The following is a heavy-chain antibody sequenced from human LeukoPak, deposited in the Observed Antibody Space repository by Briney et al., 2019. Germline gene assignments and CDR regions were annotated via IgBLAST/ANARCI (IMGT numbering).Heavy chain of an antibody. CDR3: ASGAHTGYSSGWYYNYYYGMDV. J-gene: IGHJ6*02. V-gene: IGHV1-69*13. CDR2: IIPIFGTA. Sequence: ASVKVSCKASGGTFSSYAISWVRQAPGQGLEWMGGIIPIFGTANYAQKFQGRVTITADESTSTAYMELSSLRSEDTAVYYCASGAHTGYSSGWYYNYYYGMDVWGQGTTVTVSS. CDR1: GGTFSSYA. D-gene: IGHD6-19*01.